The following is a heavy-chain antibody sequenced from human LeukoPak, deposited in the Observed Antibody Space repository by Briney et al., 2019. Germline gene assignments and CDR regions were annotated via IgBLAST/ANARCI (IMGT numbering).Heavy chain of an antibody. CDR3: ARQTGSGLFTLP. J-gene: IGHJ4*02. D-gene: IGHD3/OR15-3a*01. V-gene: IGHV3-7*01. CDR2: IKEDGSEK. Sequence: PGGSLRLSCAASKFTFSSYWMSWVRQAPGKGLEWVANIKEDGSEKYYVDSVKGRFTISRDNAKNSLFLQMNSLRAEDTAVYYCARQTGSGLFTLPGGQGTLVTVSS. CDR1: KFTFSSYW.